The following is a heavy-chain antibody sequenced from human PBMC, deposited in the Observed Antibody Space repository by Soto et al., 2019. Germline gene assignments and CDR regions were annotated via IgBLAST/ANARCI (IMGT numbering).Heavy chain of an antibody. CDR1: GGSISSGGYS. J-gene: IGHJ4*02. D-gene: IGHD3-22*01. Sequence: QLQLQESGSGLVKPSQTLSLTCAVSGGSISSGGYSWSWIRQPPGKGLEWIGYIYHSGSTYYNPSLKSRVTISVDRSKNQFSLKLSSVTAADTAVYYCASAPRYYYESSGYYPLNYWGQGTLVTVSS. V-gene: IGHV4-30-2*01. CDR2: IYHSGST. CDR3: ASAPRYYYESSGYYPLNY.